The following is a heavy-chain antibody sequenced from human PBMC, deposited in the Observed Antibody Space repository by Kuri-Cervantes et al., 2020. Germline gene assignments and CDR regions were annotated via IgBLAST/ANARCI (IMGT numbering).Heavy chain of an antibody. Sequence: SVKVSCKASGGTFSSYAISWVRQAPGQGLEWMGGIIPIFGTANYAQKFQGRVTITADESTSTAYMELSSLRSEDTAVYYRASRPWSDAFDIWGQGTMVTVSS. V-gene: IGHV1-69*13. CDR3: ASRPWSDAFDI. CDR1: GGTFSSYA. J-gene: IGHJ3*02. D-gene: IGHD1-1*01. CDR2: IIPIFGTA.